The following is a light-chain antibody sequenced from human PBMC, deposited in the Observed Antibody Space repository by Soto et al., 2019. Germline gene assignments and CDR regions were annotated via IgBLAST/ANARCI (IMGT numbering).Light chain of an antibody. CDR1: SSNIGSNI. J-gene: IGLJ3*02. V-gene: IGLV1-44*01. CDR3: SAWDGSLNGLV. Sequence: QPVLTQPPSASGTPGQRVTISCSGSSSNIGSNILNWYRQVPGTAPKLLIYNNVHRPSGVPDRFSGSKSGASGSLAISGLQLEDEADYYCSAWDGSLNGLVFGGGTKLTVL. CDR2: NNV.